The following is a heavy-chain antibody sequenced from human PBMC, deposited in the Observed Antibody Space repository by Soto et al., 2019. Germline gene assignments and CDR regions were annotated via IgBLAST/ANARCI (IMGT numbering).Heavy chain of an antibody. D-gene: IGHD3-9*01. Sequence: GGSLRLSCAASGFSFSSYAMSWVRQAPGKGLEWVSAISGSGGSTYYADSVKGRFTISRDNSKNTLYLQMNSLRAEDTAVYYCAKQVIDILTGYSYYFDYWGQGTLVTVSS. CDR1: GFSFSSYA. J-gene: IGHJ4*02. CDR3: AKQVIDILTGYSYYFDY. CDR2: ISGSGGST. V-gene: IGHV3-23*01.